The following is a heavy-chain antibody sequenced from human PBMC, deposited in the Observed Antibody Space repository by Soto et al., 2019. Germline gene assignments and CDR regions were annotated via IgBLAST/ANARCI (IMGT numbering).Heavy chain of an antibody. D-gene: IGHD1-1*01. V-gene: IGHV4-34*01. Sequence: QVQLQQWGAGLVKPSETLSLSCAVYGQSFSGHSWAWIRQPPGKGLEWIGEINESGSTYYNPSLKSRVTISTDTSKNRFSLKLSSVSDADTAAYFCARGSGIVALPGELEDVKYDYWGQGTLVNVSS. J-gene: IGHJ4*02. CDR2: INESGST. CDR3: ARGSGIVALPGELEDVKYDY. CDR1: GQSFSGHS.